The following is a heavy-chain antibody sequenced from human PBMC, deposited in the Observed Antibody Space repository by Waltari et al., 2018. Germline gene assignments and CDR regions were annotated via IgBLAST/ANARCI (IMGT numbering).Heavy chain of an antibody. J-gene: IGHJ4*02. V-gene: IGHV4-34*01. CDR2: INHSGST. Sequence: QVQLQQWGAGLLTPSETLSLTCAVYGGSFSGYYWSWIRQPPGKGLEWIGEINHSGSTNYNPSLKSRVTISVDTSKNQFSLKLSSVTAADTAVYYCARGSSWYSYYFDYWGQGTLVTVSS. D-gene: IGHD6-13*01. CDR3: ARGSSWYSYYFDY. CDR1: GGSFSGYY.